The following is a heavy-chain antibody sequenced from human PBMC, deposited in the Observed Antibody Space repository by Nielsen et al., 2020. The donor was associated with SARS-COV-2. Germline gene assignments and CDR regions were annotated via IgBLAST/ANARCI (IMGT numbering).Heavy chain of an antibody. CDR3: ARWGEIYSSSWYSWFDP. V-gene: IGHV4-30-4*01. J-gene: IGHJ5*02. Sequence: PGKGLEWIGYIYYSGSTYYNPSLKSRVTISVDTSKNQFSLKLSSVTAADTAVYYCARWGEIYSSSWYSWFDPWGQGTLVTVSS. CDR2: IYYSGST. D-gene: IGHD6-13*01.